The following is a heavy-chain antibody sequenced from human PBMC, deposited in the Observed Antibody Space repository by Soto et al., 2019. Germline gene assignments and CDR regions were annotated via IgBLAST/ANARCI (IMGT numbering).Heavy chain of an antibody. CDR1: GFTVTGNY. D-gene: IGHD5-18*01. CDR2: ISYDGSNK. J-gene: IGHJ2*01. CDR3: ARDPLWGTAMVLWYFDL. V-gene: IGHV3-30-3*01. Sequence: GGSLRLSCAVSGFTVTGNYMSWVRQAPGKGLEWVAVISYDGSNKYYADSVKGRFTISRDNSKNTLYLQMNSLRAEDTAVYYCARDPLWGTAMVLWYFDLWGRGTLVTSPQ.